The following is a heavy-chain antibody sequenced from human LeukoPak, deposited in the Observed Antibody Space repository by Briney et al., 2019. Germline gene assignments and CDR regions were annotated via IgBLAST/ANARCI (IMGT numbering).Heavy chain of an antibody. Sequence: SETLSLTCAVYGGSFSGYYWSWIRQPPGEGLEWIGEINHSGSTNYNPSLKSRVTISVDTSKNQFSLKLSSVTAADTAVYYCASGNSVDYWGQGTLVTVSS. J-gene: IGHJ4*02. V-gene: IGHV4-34*01. CDR3: ASGNSVDY. D-gene: IGHD4-23*01. CDR1: GGSFSGYY. CDR2: INHSGST.